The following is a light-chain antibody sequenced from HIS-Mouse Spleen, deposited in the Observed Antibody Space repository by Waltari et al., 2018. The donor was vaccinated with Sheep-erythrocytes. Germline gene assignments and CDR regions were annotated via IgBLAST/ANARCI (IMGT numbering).Light chain of an antibody. Sequence: AIQLTQSPSSLSESVGDRVTITCGASQGISSALAWYQQKTGKAAKLLIYDASSLESGVPSRFSGSGSGTDFTLTISSLQPEDFATYYCQQFNNYPRTFGQGTKVEIK. V-gene: IGKV1D-13*01. J-gene: IGKJ1*01. CDR3: QQFNNYPRT. CDR2: DAS. CDR1: QGISSA.